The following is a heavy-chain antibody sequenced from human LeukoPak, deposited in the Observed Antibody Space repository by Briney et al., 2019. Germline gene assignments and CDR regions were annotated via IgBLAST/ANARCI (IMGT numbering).Heavy chain of an antibody. CDR2: ISYDGSNK. V-gene: IGHV3-30-3*01. CDR3: ARDSYAGVSYYYYYGMDV. J-gene: IGHJ6*02. Sequence: GGSLRLSCAASGFTFGSYAMHWVRQAPGKGLEWVAVISYDGSNKYYADSVKGRFTISRDNSKNTLYLQMNSLRAEDTAVYYCARDSYAGVSYYYYYGMDVWGQGTTVTVSS. CDR1: GFTFGSYA. D-gene: IGHD3-16*01.